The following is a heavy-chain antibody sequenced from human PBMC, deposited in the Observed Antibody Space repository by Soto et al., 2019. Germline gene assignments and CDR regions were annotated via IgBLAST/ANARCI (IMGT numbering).Heavy chain of an antibody. CDR3: ARDVSHESSSCYFDAFDL. V-gene: IGHV3-7*05. Sequence: EERLVESGGGLVQPGGSLRLSCAASGFTFSSYWMTWVRQAPGKGLEWMANIKEDESKKSYLDSVRGRFTISRDNAKNALELQMDSLTAEDTAPYYGARDVSHESSSCYFDAFDLWGQGTMVTVSS. D-gene: IGHD6-13*01. CDR1: GFTFSSYW. J-gene: IGHJ3*01. CDR2: IKEDESKK.